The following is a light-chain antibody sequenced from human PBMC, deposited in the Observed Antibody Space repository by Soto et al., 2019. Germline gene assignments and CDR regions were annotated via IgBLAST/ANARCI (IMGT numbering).Light chain of an antibody. CDR2: DTS. CDR3: QQRQSWPPIT. CDR1: QSVSIY. Sequence: VLTQSPATLSLSPGERATLSCRASQSVSIYLAWYQQKPGQAPRLLIYDTSNRATGVPARLSGSGSGTDFLLTMSSLEPEDCAIYYFQQRQSWPPITFGQGTRLEIK. V-gene: IGKV3-11*01. J-gene: IGKJ5*01.